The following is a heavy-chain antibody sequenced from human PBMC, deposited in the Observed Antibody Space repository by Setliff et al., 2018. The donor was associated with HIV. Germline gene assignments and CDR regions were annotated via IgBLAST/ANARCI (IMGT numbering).Heavy chain of an antibody. D-gene: IGHD2-8*01. CDR2: IVDSGST. Sequence: SETLSLTCTLYGGSLTNYYWTWIRQSPGEGLEWIGEIVDSGSTNYSPSLKSRVTISLDTSKKQFSLRLNSVTAADTGVYYCARAPSCADSWCYMYYYYYYGMDVWGLGTTVTVSS. CDR3: ARAPSCADSWCYMYYYYYYGMDV. J-gene: IGHJ6*02. V-gene: IGHV4-34*12. CDR1: GGSLTNYY.